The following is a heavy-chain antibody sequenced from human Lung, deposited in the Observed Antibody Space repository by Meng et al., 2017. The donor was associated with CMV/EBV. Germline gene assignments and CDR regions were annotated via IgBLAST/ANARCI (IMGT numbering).Heavy chain of an antibody. CDR1: GYTFTSYS. CDR3: ARARFYDTTANWFDP. CDR2: INAYNINT. V-gene: IGHV1-18*01. J-gene: IGHJ5*02. Sequence: ASGYTFTSYSITWVRQAPGQGLQWVGWINAYNINTNYAQKLQGRVTMTTDTSTSTAYMELRSLRSGDTAIYYCARARFYDTTANWFDPWGQGTLVTVSS. D-gene: IGHD2/OR15-2a*01.